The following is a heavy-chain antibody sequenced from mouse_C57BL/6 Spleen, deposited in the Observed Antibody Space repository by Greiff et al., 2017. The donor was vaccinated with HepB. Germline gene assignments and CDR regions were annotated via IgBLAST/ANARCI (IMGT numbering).Heavy chain of an antibody. D-gene: IGHD2-4*01. Sequence: VKLVESGPELVKPGASVKISCKASGYAFSSSWMNWVKQRPGKGLEWIGRIYPGDGDTNYNGKFKGKATLTADKSSSTAYMQLSSLTSEDSAVYFCARHYDYDVDYAMDYWGQGTSVTVSS. CDR2: IYPGDGDT. J-gene: IGHJ4*01. CDR1: GYAFSSSW. V-gene: IGHV1-82*01. CDR3: ARHYDYDVDYAMDY.